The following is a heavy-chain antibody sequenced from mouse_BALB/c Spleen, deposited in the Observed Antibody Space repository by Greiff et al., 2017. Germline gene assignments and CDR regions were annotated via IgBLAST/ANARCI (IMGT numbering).Heavy chain of an antibody. Sequence: EVKLMESGPGLVKPSQSLSLTCTVTGYSITSDYAWNWIRQFPGNQLEWMGYISYSGSTSYNPSLKSRISITRDTSKNQFFLQLNSVTTEDTATYYCARRGYGNLAWFAYWGQGTLVTVSA. D-gene: IGHD2-10*02. CDR3: ARRGYGNLAWFAY. J-gene: IGHJ3*01. CDR2: ISYSGST. V-gene: IGHV3-2*02. CDR1: GYSITSDYA.